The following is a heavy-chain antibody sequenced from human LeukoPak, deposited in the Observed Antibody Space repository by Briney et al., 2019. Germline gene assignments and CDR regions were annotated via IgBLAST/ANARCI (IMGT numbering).Heavy chain of an antibody. V-gene: IGHV3-11*06. CDR1: GFTVSSNY. CDR2: ISSSSSYT. CDR3: AREDSSGWSDYYGMDV. D-gene: IGHD6-19*01. Sequence: PGGSLRLSCAASGFTVSSNYMSWVRQAPGKGLEWVSYISSSSSYTNYADSVKGRFTISRDNAKNSLYLQMNSLRAEDTAVYYCAREDSSGWSDYYGMDVWGQGTTVTVSS. J-gene: IGHJ6*02.